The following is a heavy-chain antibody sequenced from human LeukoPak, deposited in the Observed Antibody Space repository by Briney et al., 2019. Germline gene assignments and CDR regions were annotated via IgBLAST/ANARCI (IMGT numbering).Heavy chain of an antibody. Sequence: ASVKVSCKTSGYTFTGYYMHWVRQAPGQGLEWMGWINPNSGGTNYAQKFQGRVTMTRDTSISTAYMELSRLRSDDTAVYYCARERTLTSCYDYWGQGTLVTVSS. D-gene: IGHD2-15*01. CDR1: GYTFTGYY. V-gene: IGHV1-2*02. J-gene: IGHJ4*02. CDR2: INPNSGGT. CDR3: ARERTLTSCYDY.